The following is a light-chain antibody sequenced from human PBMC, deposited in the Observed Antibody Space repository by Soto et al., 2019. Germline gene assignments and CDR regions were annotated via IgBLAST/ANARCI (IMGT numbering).Light chain of an antibody. Sequence: QSVLTQPPSASGTPGQRVTISCSGSSSNIGSNTVNWYQQLPGTASKLLIYSNNQRPSGVPDRFSGSKSGTSASLAISGLQSEDEAAYYCAAWDDSLNAVVFGGGTKVTVL. V-gene: IGLV1-44*01. CDR1: SSNIGSNT. CDR3: AAWDDSLNAVV. J-gene: IGLJ2*01. CDR2: SNN.